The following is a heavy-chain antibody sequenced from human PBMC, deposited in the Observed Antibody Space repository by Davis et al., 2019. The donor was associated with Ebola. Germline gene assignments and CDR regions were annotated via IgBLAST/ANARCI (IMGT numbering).Heavy chain of an antibody. CDR3: AACARDQLSYSSGWFAFDF. J-gene: IGHJ4*02. CDR1: GYTLTELS. V-gene: IGHV1-24*01. D-gene: IGHD6-19*01. CDR2: FDPEDAET. Sequence: ASVKVSCKVSGYTLTELSMHWVRQAPGKGLEWMGGFDPEDAETIYAQKFQVRVTMTEDTSTDTAYMELSSLRSEDTALYFCAACARDQLSYSSGWFAFDFWGQGTLVTVSS.